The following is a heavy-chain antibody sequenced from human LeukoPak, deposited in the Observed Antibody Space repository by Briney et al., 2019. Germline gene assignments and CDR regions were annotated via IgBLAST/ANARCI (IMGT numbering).Heavy chain of an antibody. Sequence: PSETLSLTCTVSGGSLSSSSYHWGWIRQPPGKGLEWIGSIYYSGSTYYNPSLKSRVTISVDTSKNQFSLRLSSVTAADTAVYYCATRGWNDRYWFDPWGQGTLVTVSS. V-gene: IGHV4-39*01. J-gene: IGHJ5*02. D-gene: IGHD1-1*01. CDR3: ATRGWNDRYWFDP. CDR1: GGSLSSSSYH. CDR2: IYYSGST.